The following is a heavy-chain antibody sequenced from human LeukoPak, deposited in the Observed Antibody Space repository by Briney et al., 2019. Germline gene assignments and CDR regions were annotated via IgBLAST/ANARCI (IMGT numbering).Heavy chain of an antibody. J-gene: IGHJ5*02. Sequence: SETLSLTCAVYGGSFSTYYWSWIRLPLGKGLEWIGEINHSGSTNYNPSLKSQVTISVDTSKNQFSLKLSSVTAADTAVYYCASTGDSSSSNWFAPWGQGTLVTVSS. V-gene: IGHV4-34*01. CDR2: INHSGST. D-gene: IGHD6-13*01. CDR1: GGSFSTYY. CDR3: ASTGDSSSSNWFAP.